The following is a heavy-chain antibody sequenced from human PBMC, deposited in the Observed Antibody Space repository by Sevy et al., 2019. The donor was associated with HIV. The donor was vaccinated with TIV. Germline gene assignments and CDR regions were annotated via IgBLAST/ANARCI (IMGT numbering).Heavy chain of an antibody. D-gene: IGHD3-3*01. CDR2: IYYSGST. V-gene: IGHV4-39*01. CDR1: GGSISSSSYY. J-gene: IGHJ6*03. CDR3: AGHARDFGVVISVTKYYYYMDV. Sequence: HSETLSLTCTVSGGSISSSSYYWGWIRQPPGKGLEWIGSIYYSGSTYYNPSLKSRVTISVNTSKNLFSLKLSSVTAADTAVYYVAGHARDFGVVISVTKYYYYMDVWGKGTTVTVSS.